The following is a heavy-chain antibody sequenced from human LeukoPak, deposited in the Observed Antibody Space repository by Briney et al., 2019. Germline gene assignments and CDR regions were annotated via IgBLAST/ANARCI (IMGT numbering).Heavy chain of an antibody. Sequence: GGYLRLSCAASGFTFSSYAMSWVRQAPGKGLEWVSAISGSGGSTYYADSVKGRFTISRDNSKNTLYLQMNSLRAEDTAVYYCARDYDFWSGYFGNWFDPWGQGTLVTVSS. CDR2: ISGSGGST. CDR3: ARDYDFWSGYFGNWFDP. CDR1: GFTFSSYA. D-gene: IGHD3-3*01. J-gene: IGHJ5*02. V-gene: IGHV3-23*01.